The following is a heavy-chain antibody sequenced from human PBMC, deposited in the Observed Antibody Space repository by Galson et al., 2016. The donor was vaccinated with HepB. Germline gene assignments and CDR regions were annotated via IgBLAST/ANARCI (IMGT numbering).Heavy chain of an antibody. Sequence: SETLSLTCFVSGGTIRSDYYWGWIRQPPGRGLEWIGSVLSSEGTYYNPSLQSRVTISVDTSKNQFSLRLNSVTAADTGVYYCATGIVVAGKYYYYYMDVWGKGPTVTVSS. CDR1: GGTIRSDYY. CDR3: ATGIVVAGKYYYYYMDV. D-gene: IGHD6-19*01. J-gene: IGHJ6*03. CDR2: VLSSEGT. V-gene: IGHV4-39*01.